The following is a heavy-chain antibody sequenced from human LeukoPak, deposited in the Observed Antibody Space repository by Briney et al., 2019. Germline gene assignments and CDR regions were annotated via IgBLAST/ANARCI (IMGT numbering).Heavy chain of an antibody. J-gene: IGHJ4*02. CDR1: GGSISSDSYY. Sequence: SLETLSLTCTVSGGSISSDSYYWAWIRQPPGKGLEWIASIYYSGSTYYNPSLKSRVTISVDTSRNQFSLKLSSVTAADTAVYYCASLAVAGLSEGYWGQGTLVIVSS. V-gene: IGHV4-39*01. D-gene: IGHD6-19*01. CDR2: IYYSGST. CDR3: ASLAVAGLSEGY.